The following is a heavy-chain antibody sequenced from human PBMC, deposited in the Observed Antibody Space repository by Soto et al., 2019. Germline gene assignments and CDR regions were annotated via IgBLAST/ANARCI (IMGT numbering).Heavy chain of an antibody. CDR3: ARDMERRSYWFDP. CDR1: GGSFNSYT. Sequence: ASVKVSCEACGGSFNSYTFSCVRQAPGQGLEWMGWISAYNGNTNYAQKLQGRVTMTTDTSTSTAYMELRSLRSDDTAVYYCARDMERRSYWFDPWGQGTLVTVSS. V-gene: IGHV1-18*01. D-gene: IGHD1-1*01. CDR2: ISAYNGNT. J-gene: IGHJ5*02.